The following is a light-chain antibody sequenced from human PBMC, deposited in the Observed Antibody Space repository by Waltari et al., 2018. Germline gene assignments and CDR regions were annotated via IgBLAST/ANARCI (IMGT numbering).Light chain of an antibody. CDR1: SLRRYY. V-gene: IGLV3-19*01. CDR2: GPD. CDR3: HSRETFSTRL. J-gene: IGLJ2*01. Sequence: SSDLTQDPSLSVALGQTVRITCQGDSLRRYYASWYQQRPGQAPILVLYGPDNRPSGIQDRFSGSTSGNTASVTITGAQAEDEADYDCHSRETFSTRLFGGGTRLTV.